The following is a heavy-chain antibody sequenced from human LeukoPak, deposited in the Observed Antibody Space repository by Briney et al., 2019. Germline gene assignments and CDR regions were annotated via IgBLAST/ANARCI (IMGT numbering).Heavy chain of an antibody. CDR3: ARLKGYCTNGVCPDFDY. V-gene: IGHV5-51*01. CDR2: IYPGDSDT. J-gene: IGHJ4*02. CDR1: GYSFTSYW. Sequence: GESLQISCQGSGYSFTSYWIGWVRQMPGKGLEWMGIIYPGDSDTRYSPSFQGQVTISADKSISTAYLQWSSLKASDTAMYYCARLKGYCTNGVCPDFDYWGQGTLVTVSS. D-gene: IGHD2-8*01.